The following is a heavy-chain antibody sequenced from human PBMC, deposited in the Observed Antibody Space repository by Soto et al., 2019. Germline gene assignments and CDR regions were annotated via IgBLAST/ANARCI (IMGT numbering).Heavy chain of an antibody. J-gene: IGHJ6*02. V-gene: IGHV1-69*12. Sequence: QVQLVQSGAEVKKPGSSVKVSCKASGGTFSSYAISWVRQAPGQGLEWMGGIIPIFGTANYAQKFKGRVTMTADESTSPAYMELSSLRSEDTAVYYCATQGLPNYYDYGMDVWGQGTTVTVSS. CDR3: ATQGLPNYYDYGMDV. D-gene: IGHD5-18*01. CDR1: GGTFSSYA. CDR2: IIPIFGTA.